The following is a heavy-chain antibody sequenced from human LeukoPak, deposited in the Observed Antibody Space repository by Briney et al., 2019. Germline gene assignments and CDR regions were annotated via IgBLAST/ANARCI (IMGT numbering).Heavy chain of an antibody. D-gene: IGHD6-19*01. CDR3: ARSNQWLVQLYYNGIDV. CDR2: IYTGGST. Sequence: GGSLRLSCAASGFTVSNYYMNWVRQAPGKGLEWVSVIYTGGSTYYADSVKGRFTISRDNSKNTLFLQMNSLRAEDTAVYYCARSNQWLVQLYYNGIDVWGQGTTVTVTS. V-gene: IGHV3-66*01. CDR1: GFTVSNYY. J-gene: IGHJ6*02.